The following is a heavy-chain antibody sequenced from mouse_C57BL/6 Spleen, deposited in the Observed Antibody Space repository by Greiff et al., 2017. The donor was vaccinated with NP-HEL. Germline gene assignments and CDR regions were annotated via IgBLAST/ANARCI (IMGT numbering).Heavy chain of an antibody. CDR1: GYAFTNYL. CDR3: ARSPYYYGSSLFAY. D-gene: IGHD1-1*01. J-gene: IGHJ3*01. V-gene: IGHV1-54*01. Sequence: VQLQQSGAELVRPGTSVKVSCKASGYAFTNYLIEWVKQRPGQGLEWIGVINPGSGGTNYNEKFKGKATLTADKSSSTAYMQLSSLTSEDSAVYFCARSPYYYGSSLFAYWGQGTLVTVSA. CDR2: INPGSGGT.